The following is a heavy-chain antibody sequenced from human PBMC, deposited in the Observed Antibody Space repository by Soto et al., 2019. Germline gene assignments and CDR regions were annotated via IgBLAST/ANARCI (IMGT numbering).Heavy chain of an antibody. CDR2: IYSGGST. CDR1: GFTVSSNY. D-gene: IGHD6-13*01. J-gene: IGHJ4*02. CDR3: ARSPTVNSSSWYDLFDY. V-gene: IGHV3-66*01. Sequence: PWGSLRLSCAASGFTVSSNYMSWVRQAPGKGLEWVSVIYSGGSTYYADSVKGRFTISRDNSKNTLYLQMNSLRAEDTAVYYCARSPTVNSSSWYDLFDYWGQGTLVTSPQ.